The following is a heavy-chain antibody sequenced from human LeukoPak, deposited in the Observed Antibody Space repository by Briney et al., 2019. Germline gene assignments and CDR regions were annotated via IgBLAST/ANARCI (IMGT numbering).Heavy chain of an antibody. J-gene: IGHJ3*02. V-gene: IGHV4-34*01. D-gene: IGHD3-9*01. CDR3: ARGWNVLRSFDWSNRGAFDI. CDR1: GGSISSYY. Sequence: SETLSLTCTVSGGSISSYYWSWIRQPPGKGLEWIGEINHSGSTNYSPSLKSRVTISVDTSKNQFSLKLSSVTAADTAVYYCARGWNVLRSFDWSNRGAFDIWGQGTTVTVSS. CDR2: INHSGST.